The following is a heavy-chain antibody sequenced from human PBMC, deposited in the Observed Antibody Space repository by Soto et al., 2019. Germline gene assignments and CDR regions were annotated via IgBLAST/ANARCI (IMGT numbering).Heavy chain of an antibody. CDR1: GFTVSSKY. Sequence: GGSLRLSCAASGFTVSSKYMSWVRQAPGKGVEWVSVIYSGGSTYYADSVKGRFTISRDNSKNTLYLQMNSLRVEDTAVYYCASLVGATYFDYWGQGTLVPVSS. V-gene: IGHV3-66*01. D-gene: IGHD1-26*01. J-gene: IGHJ4*02. CDR3: ASLVGATYFDY. CDR2: IYSGGST.